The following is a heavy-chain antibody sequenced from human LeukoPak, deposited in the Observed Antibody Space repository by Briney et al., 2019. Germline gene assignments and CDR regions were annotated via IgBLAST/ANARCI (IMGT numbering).Heavy chain of an antibody. D-gene: IGHD2-21*02. J-gene: IGHJ6*02. V-gene: IGHV3-7*01. Sequence: GGSLRLSCAASGFTFSSYWMSWVRQAPGKGLEWVANIKQDGSEKYYVDSVKGRFTISRDNAKNSLYLQMNSLRAEDTAVYYCARACGGGDCYSMYYYYYGMDVWGQGTTVTVSS. CDR3: ARACGGGDCYSMYYYYYGMDV. CDR1: GFTFSSYW. CDR2: IKQDGSEK.